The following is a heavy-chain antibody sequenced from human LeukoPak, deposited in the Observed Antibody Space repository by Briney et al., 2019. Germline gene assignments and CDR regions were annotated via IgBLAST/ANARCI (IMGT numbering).Heavy chain of an antibody. D-gene: IGHD2-15*01. CDR3: ARGPDIVVVVAARDFDY. CDR2: IYPSGST. J-gene: IGHJ4*02. V-gene: IGHV4-4*07. CDR1: GGSISSYY. Sequence: SETLSLTCTVSGGSISSYYWTWIRQPAGKGLEWIGRIYPSGSTNYNPSLKSRVTISVDTSKNQFSLKLSSVTAADTAVYYCARGPDIVVVVAARDFDYWGQGTLVTVSS.